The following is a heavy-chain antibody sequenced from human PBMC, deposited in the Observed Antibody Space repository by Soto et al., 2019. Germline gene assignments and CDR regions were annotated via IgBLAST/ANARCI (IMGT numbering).Heavy chain of an antibody. D-gene: IGHD3-3*01. CDR2: IYYSGST. CDR3: ARSGGDFWSGYLLPSCSYCYMDV. Sequence: SETLSLTCTVSGGSISSYYWCWIRQPPGKGLEWIGYIYYSGSTNYNPSLKSRVTISVDTSKNQFSLKLSSVTAADTAVYYCARSGGDFWSGYLLPSCSYCYMDVWGKGTTVTVSS. CDR1: GGSISSYY. J-gene: IGHJ6*03. V-gene: IGHV4-59*01.